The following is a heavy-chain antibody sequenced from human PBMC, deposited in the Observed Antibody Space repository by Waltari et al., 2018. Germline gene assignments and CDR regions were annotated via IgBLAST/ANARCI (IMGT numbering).Heavy chain of an antibody. CDR1: GSPFNNCG. CDR2: ISSDGSGK. CDR3: AKAGGIHNYPLDP. V-gene: IGHV3-30*18. Sequence: QVEESGGGVVQPGGSLSLPCVSSGSPFNNCGMHWVRQAPGKGLEWLAFISSDGSGKYYADSVKGRFTMSRDNSKNTVYLQMNSLRPEDTAVYYCAKAGGIHNYPLDPWGQGTLVTVSS. D-gene: IGHD1-26*01. J-gene: IGHJ5*02.